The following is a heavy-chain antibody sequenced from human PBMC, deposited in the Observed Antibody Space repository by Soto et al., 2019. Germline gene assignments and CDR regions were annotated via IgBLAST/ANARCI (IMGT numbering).Heavy chain of an antibody. Sequence: SETLSLTCADSGGYISSGGYSWSWIRQPPGKGLEWIGYIYHSGSTYYNPSLKSRVTISVDRSKNQFSLKLSSVTAADTAVYYCARAHYGDYGYGMDVWGQGTTVTV. CDR2: IYHSGST. V-gene: IGHV4-30-2*01. CDR1: GGYISSGGYS. CDR3: ARAHYGDYGYGMDV. D-gene: IGHD4-17*01. J-gene: IGHJ6*02.